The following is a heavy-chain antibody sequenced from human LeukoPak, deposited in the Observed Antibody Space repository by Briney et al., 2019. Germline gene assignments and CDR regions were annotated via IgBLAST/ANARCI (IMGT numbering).Heavy chain of an antibody. V-gene: IGHV4-59*03. CDR1: GESLNSYY. CDR2: IYNDGST. Sequence: SETLSLTCAVYGESLNSYYWSWIRQPPGKGLEWIGYIYNDGSTNYSPSLRSRVAISVDTTKNQVSLKLTSLTAADTAVYYCAGDRYSSIWSYYWGQGTLVTVSS. D-gene: IGHD6-13*01. J-gene: IGHJ4*02. CDR3: AGDRYSSIWSYY.